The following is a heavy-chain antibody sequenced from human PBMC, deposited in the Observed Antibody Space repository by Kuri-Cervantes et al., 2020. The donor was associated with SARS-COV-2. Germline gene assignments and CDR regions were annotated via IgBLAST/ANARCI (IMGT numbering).Heavy chain of an antibody. V-gene: IGHV3-21*01. CDR2: ISSSSSYI. D-gene: IGHD3-16*02. Sequence: CAASGFTFSSYSMNWVRQAPGKGLEWVSSISSSSSYIYYADSVKGRFTISRDNAKNSLYLQMNSLRAEDTAVYYCASNYDYVWGSYRSVDYWGQGTLVTVSS. CDR3: ASNYDYVWGSYRSVDY. J-gene: IGHJ4*02. CDR1: GFTFSSYS.